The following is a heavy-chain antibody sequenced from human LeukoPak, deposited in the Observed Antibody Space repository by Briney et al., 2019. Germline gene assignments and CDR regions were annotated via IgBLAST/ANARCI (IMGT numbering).Heavy chain of an antibody. V-gene: IGHV4-4*07. D-gene: IGHD1-26*01. CDR3: ARGKSRGSHIDY. CDR2: IYTTGST. Sequence: PSETLSLTCTISGGSINNYYWSWIRQPAGKGLEWIGRIYTTGSTNYNPSLKSRVTISVDTSKNQFSLKVRSVTAADTAVYFCARGKSRGSHIDYWGQGTLVTVSS. J-gene: IGHJ4*02. CDR1: GGSINNYY.